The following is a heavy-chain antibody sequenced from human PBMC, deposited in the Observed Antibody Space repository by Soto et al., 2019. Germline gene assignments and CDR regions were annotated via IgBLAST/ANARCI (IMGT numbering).Heavy chain of an antibody. CDR1: GYTFTSYA. V-gene: IGHV1-3*01. J-gene: IGHJ3*02. CDR2: INAGNGNT. CDR3: ARGGFCELGAFDI. Sequence: ASVKVSCKASGYTFTSYAMHWVRQAPGQRLEWMGWINAGNGNTKYSQKFQGRVTITRDTSASTAYMELSSLRSEDTAVYYCARGGFCELGAFDIWGQGTMVTVSS. D-gene: IGHD1-26*01.